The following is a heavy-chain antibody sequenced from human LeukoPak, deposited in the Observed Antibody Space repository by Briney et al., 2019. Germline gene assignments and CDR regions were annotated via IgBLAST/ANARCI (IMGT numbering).Heavy chain of an antibody. CDR1: GFTFSSFA. V-gene: IGHV3-23*01. Sequence: PGGSLRLSCAASGFTFSSFAMSWVRQAPGKGLEWVSSMSGSGGSTYYADSVKGRLTISRDNSRNTLYLQMNSLRADDTAVYYCAKDHGVAVAGMYYWGQGTLVTVSS. CDR2: MSGSGGST. D-gene: IGHD6-19*01. CDR3: AKDHGVAVAGMYY. J-gene: IGHJ4*02.